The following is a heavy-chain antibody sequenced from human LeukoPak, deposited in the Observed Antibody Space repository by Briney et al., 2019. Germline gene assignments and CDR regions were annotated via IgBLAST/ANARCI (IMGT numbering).Heavy chain of an antibody. CDR2: INPNSGGT. CDR1: GYTFTGYY. D-gene: IGHD4-17*01. CDR3: ARGDYGDYAFDP. Sequence: ASVKVSCKASGYTFTGYYMHWVRQAPGQGLEWMGRINPNSGGTNYAQKFQGRVTMTRDTSISTAYMELSRLRSDDTAVYYCARGDYGDYAFDPWGQRTLVTVSS. V-gene: IGHV1-2*06. J-gene: IGHJ5*02.